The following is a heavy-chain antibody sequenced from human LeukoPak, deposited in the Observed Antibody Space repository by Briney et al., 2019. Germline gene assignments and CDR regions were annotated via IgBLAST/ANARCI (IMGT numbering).Heavy chain of an antibody. D-gene: IGHD4-23*01. Sequence: TGGSLRLSCAASGFTFSSYWMSWVRQAPGKGLEWVANIKQDGSEKYYVDSVKGRFTISRDNAKNSLYLQMNSLRAEDTAVYYCARGEVRWYYGGNSGFDYWGQGTLVTVSS. CDR1: GFTFSSYW. CDR2: IKQDGSEK. J-gene: IGHJ4*02. CDR3: ARGEVRWYYGGNSGFDY. V-gene: IGHV3-7*01.